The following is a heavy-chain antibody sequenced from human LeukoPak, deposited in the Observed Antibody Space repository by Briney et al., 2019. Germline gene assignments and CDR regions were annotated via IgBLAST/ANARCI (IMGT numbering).Heavy chain of an antibody. V-gene: IGHV4-59*01. D-gene: IGHD3-3*01. J-gene: IGHJ3*02. CDR2: ISYSGST. CDR3: ARVNGGEGFGDFWSGYYKKSDAFDI. CDR1: SASISSYY. Sequence: SETLSLTCTVSSASISSYYWSWIRQPPGKGLEWIGYISYSGSTNYNPSLKSRVTISVDTSKNQFSLKLSSVTAADTAVYYCARVNGGEGFGDFWSGYYKKSDAFDIWGQGTMVTVSS.